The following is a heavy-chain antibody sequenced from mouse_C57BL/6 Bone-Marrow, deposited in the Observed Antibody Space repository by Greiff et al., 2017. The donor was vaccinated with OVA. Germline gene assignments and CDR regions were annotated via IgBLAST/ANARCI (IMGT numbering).Heavy chain of an antibody. V-gene: IGHV1-55*01. J-gene: IGHJ2*01. CDR1: GYTFTSYW. Sequence: QVQLQQPGAELVKPGASVKMSCKASGYTFTSYWITWVKQRPGQGLEWIGDIYPGSGSTNYNEKFKRKATLTVATSSSTAYMQLSSLTSADSAVYYCARTITTVVATDYGGQGTTLTVSS. D-gene: IGHD1-1*01. CDR2: IYPGSGST. CDR3: ARTITTVVATDY.